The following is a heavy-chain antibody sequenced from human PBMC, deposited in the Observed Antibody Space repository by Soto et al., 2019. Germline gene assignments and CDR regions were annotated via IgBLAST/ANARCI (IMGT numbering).Heavy chain of an antibody. CDR3: AKDRSPGATTWNVY. D-gene: IGHD1-1*01. J-gene: IGHJ1*01. Sequence: DVQLLESGGALVQPGGSLRLSCVVSGFTFSSSAINWVRQAPGKGLEWVSTISGSGVAKFYADSVKGRFTISRDNSNNTVSLQMNSLRAEDAAVYYCAKDRSPGATTWNVYWGQVTLVTVSS. CDR2: ISGSGVAK. V-gene: IGHV3-23*01. CDR1: GFTFSSSA.